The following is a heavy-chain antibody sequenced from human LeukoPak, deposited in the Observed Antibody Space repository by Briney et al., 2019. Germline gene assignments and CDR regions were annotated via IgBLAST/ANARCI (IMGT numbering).Heavy chain of an antibody. D-gene: IGHD6-6*01. J-gene: IGHJ4*02. V-gene: IGHV2-5*02. CDR1: GFSLSTSGVG. Sequence: SGPTLVKPTQTLTLTCTFSGFSLSTSGVGVGWIRQPPGKALEWLALTYWDDDKRYSPSLKSRLTITKDTSKNQVVLIMTNMDPVDTATYYGAHHLYSSSLFDYWGQGTLVTVSS. CDR3: AHHLYSSSLFDY. CDR2: TYWDDDK.